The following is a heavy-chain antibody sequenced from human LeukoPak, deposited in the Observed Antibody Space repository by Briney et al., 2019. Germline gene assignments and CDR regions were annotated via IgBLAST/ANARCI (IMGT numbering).Heavy chain of an antibody. CDR2: IYHSGST. CDR3: ARVGSSGRRDY. J-gene: IGHJ4*02. CDR1: GYSISSGYY. Sequence: SETLSLTCAVSGYSISSGYYWGWIRQPPGKGLEWIGSIYHSGSTYYNPSLKSRVTISVDTSKNQFSLKLSSVTAADTAVYYRARVGSSGRRDYWGQGTLVTVSS. V-gene: IGHV4-38-2*01. D-gene: IGHD6-19*01.